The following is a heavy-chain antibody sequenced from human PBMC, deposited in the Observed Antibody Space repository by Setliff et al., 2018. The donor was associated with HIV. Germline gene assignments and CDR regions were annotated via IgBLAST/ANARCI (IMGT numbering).Heavy chain of an antibody. V-gene: IGHV4-31*03. J-gene: IGHJ4*02. D-gene: IGHD6-13*01. CDR3: ASLQAAGVLPFDY. CDR2: IYYSGST. CDR1: GGSISSGGYY. Sequence: SETLSLTCTVSGGSISSGGYYWSWIRQHPGKGREWIGYIYYSGSTYYNPSLKSRVPISVDTSKNQFSLKLSSVTAADTAVYYCASLQAAGVLPFDYWGQGTLVTVSS.